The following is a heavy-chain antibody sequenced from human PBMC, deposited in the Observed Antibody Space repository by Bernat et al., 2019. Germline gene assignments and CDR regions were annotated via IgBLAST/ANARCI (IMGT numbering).Heavy chain of an antibody. CDR2: IIPIFGTA. D-gene: IGHD3-22*01. J-gene: IGHJ3*02. CDR1: GGTFSSYA. CDR3: ARGGYYYDSSGYYPRDAFDI. V-gene: IGHV1-69*12. Sequence: QVQLVQSGAEVKKPGSSVKVSCKASGGTFSSYAISWVRQAPGQGLECMGGIIPIFGTANYAQKFQGRVTITANESTSTAYMELSSLRSEDTAVYYCARGGYYYDSSGYYPRDAFDIWGQGTMVTVSS.